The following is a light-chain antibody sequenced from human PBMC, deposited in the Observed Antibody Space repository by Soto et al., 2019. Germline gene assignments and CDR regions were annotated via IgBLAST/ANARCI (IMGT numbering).Light chain of an antibody. V-gene: IGKV1-39*01. CDR1: QRIGTW. Sequence: DIQMTQSPSTLSASVGDRVSITCRASQRIGTWLTWYQQKPGKVPKLLIYAASSLQSGVPSRFSGSGSGTDFTLTISSLQPEDFATYYCQQSYSTPRTFGQGTKVDIK. CDR2: AAS. CDR3: QQSYSTPRT. J-gene: IGKJ1*01.